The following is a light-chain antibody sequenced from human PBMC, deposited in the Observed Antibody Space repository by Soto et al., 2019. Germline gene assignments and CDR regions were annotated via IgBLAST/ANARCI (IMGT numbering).Light chain of an antibody. V-gene: IGLV2-14*01. CDR1: SSDVGSYNY. Sequence: QSALTKPASGSGSPGQSITISCTGTSSDVGSYNYVSWHQQHPGKAPKLMIYDVNNRPSGVSSRFSGSKSGNTASLTISGLQAEDEADYYCCSFTTSGTHVFGTGTKVTVL. CDR3: CSFTTSGTHV. J-gene: IGLJ1*01. CDR2: DVN.